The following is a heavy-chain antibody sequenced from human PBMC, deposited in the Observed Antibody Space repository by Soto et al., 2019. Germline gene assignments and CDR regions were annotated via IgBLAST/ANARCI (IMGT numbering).Heavy chain of an antibody. J-gene: IGHJ4*02. V-gene: IGHV3-23*01. CDR3: AKGRLRYDILTGPDY. Sequence: GGSLRLSCAASGFTFSSYSMSWVRQAPGKGLEWVSAISGSGGSTYYADSVKGRFTISRDNSKNTLYLQMNSLRAEDTAVYYCAKGRLRYDILTGPDYWGQGTLVTVSS. D-gene: IGHD3-9*01. CDR2: ISGSGGST. CDR1: GFTFSSYS.